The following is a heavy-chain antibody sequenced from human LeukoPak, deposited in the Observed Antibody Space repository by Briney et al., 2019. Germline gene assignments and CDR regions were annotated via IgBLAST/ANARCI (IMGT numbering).Heavy chain of an antibody. V-gene: IGHV3-23*01. Sequence: GGSLRLSCAASGFTFSDYAMSWVRQAPGKGLEWVSGISSSGDKTYYADPVKGRFTISRDNSKKMLHLQMRSLSAEDTAVYYCVKDFHYWGQGSLVSVTS. J-gene: IGHJ4*02. CDR1: GFTFSDYA. CDR3: VKDFHY. CDR2: ISSSGDKT. D-gene: IGHD3-10*01.